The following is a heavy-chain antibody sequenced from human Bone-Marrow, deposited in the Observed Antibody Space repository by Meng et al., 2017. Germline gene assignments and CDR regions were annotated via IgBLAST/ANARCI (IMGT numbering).Heavy chain of an antibody. CDR3: ARAKYSSSWYGNGWFDP. CDR2: IKQDGSEK. J-gene: IGHJ5*02. D-gene: IGHD6-13*01. CDR1: GVTFSSNW. Sequence: GESLKISCAASGVTFSSNWMSWVRQAPGKGLEWVANIKQDGSEKYYVDSVKGRFTISRDNAKNSLYLQMNSLRAEDTAVYYCARAKYSSSWYGNGWFDPWGQGTLVTVSS. V-gene: IGHV3-7*01.